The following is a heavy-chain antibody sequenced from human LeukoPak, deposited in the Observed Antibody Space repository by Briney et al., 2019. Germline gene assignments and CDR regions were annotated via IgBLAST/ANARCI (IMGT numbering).Heavy chain of an antibody. CDR3: ARAGSSGYYYYYYYMDV. Sequence: SETLSLTCTVSGGSISSHYWSWIRQPPGKGLEWIGYIYYSGSTNYNPSLKSRVTISVDTSKNQFSLKLSSVTAADTAVYYCARAGSSGYYYYYYYMDVWGKGTTVTVSS. D-gene: IGHD3-22*01. V-gene: IGHV4-59*11. CDR2: IYYSGST. J-gene: IGHJ6*03. CDR1: GGSISSHY.